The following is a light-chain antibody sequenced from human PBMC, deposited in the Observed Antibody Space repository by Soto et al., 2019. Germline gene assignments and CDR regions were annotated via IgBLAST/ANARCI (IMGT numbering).Light chain of an antibody. V-gene: IGLV2-18*02. J-gene: IGLJ1*01. Sequence: QSVLTQPPSVSGSPGQSVTISRTGTSSDVGSYNRVSWYQQPPGTAPKLMIYDVSNRPSGVPDRFSGSKSGNTASLTISGLQAEDEADYYCSSYTSSNTYVFGTGTKVTVL. CDR3: SSYTSSNTYV. CDR2: DVS. CDR1: SSDVGSYNR.